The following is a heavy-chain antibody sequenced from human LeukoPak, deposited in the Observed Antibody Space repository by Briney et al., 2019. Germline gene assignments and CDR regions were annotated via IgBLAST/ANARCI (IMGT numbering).Heavy chain of an antibody. J-gene: IGHJ4*02. V-gene: IGHV3-30*18. CDR2: ISYDGSNK. CDR3: AKGSGIAAVGYFDY. CDR1: GFTFGTYG. D-gene: IGHD6-13*01. Sequence: SGGSLRLSCAASGFTFGTYGMHWVRQAPGKGLEWAAVISYDGSNKYYADSVKGRFTISRDNSKNTLYLQMNSLRAEDTAVYYCAKGSGIAAVGYFDYWGQGTLVTVSS.